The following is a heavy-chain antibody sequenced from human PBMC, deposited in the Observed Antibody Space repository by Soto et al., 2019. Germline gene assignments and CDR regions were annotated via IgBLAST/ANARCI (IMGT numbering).Heavy chain of an antibody. CDR2: IYYTGNT. CDR3: ARASYESSTYYLDY. D-gene: IGHD3-22*01. Sequence: QVQLQESGPGLVKPSQTLSLTCTVSGASISSGDYYSTWIRQPPGKGLEWIGSIYYTGNTYYNPYLKSRVTISVDTSNNQFSLKLSSVTAADTAVYYCARASYESSTYYLDYWGQGTLVTVSS. CDR1: GASISSGDYY. J-gene: IGHJ4*02. V-gene: IGHV4-30-4*01.